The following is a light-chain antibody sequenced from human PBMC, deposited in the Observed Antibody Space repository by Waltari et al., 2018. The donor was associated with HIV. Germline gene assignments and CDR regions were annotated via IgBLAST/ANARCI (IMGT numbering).Light chain of an antibody. CDR2: STN. J-gene: IGLJ3*02. CDR1: CGLVPHGYT. CDR3: VLYMGSGIWV. Sequence: QTAVTQEPSFSVSPGGIVKLICGFTCGLVPHGYTPSRYQQTPGQAPRTLIYSTNTRSSGVPDRFSGSILGNKAALTITGAQADDESDYYCVLYMGSGIWVFGGGTKLTVL. V-gene: IGLV8-61*01.